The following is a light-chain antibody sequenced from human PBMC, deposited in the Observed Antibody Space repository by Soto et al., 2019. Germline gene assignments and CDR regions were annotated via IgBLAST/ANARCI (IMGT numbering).Light chain of an antibody. CDR2: PAS. Sequence: IQLTQSPSSLSASVGDRVTITCRASQGISSYLAWYQQKPGKVPKLLISPASTLESGVPSRFSGSGFGTDFTLTISSLQPEDFATYYCQQLYRYPLTFGGGTKVDIK. CDR3: QQLYRYPLT. V-gene: IGKV1-9*01. CDR1: QGISSY. J-gene: IGKJ4*01.